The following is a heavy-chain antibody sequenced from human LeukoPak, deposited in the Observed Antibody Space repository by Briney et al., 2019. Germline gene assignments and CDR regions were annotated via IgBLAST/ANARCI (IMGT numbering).Heavy chain of an antibody. Sequence: GGSLRLSCAASGFTFSSYAMHWVRQAPGKGLEWVAVISYDGSNKYYADSVKGRFTISRDNSKNTLYLQMNSLRAEDTAVYYCAPIAVAGAVDYWGQGTLVTVSS. CDR1: GFTFSSYA. V-gene: IGHV3-30*04. J-gene: IGHJ4*02. CDR3: APIAVAGAVDY. CDR2: ISYDGSNK. D-gene: IGHD6-19*01.